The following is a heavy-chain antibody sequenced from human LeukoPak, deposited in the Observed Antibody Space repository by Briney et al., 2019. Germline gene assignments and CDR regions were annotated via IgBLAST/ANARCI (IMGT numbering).Heavy chain of an antibody. J-gene: IGHJ4*02. D-gene: IGHD5-18*01. CDR1: GYTFTSYA. CDR3: ARPGYSYGYRLDY. CDR2: INAGNGNT. V-gene: IGHV1-3*01. Sequence: ASVKVSCKASGYTFTSYAMYWVRQAPGQRLEWMGWINAGNGNTKYSQKFQGRVTITRDTSASTAYMELSSLRSEDTAVYYCARPGYSYGYRLDYWGQGTLVTVSS.